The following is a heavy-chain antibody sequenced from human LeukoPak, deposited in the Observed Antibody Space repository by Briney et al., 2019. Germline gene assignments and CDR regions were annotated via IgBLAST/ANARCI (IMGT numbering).Heavy chain of an antibody. CDR1: GFTFSSYS. CDR2: ISSSSSYL. D-gene: IGHD1-1*01. CDR3: VRVGNGGYFDY. V-gene: IGHV3-21*01. J-gene: IGHJ4*02. Sequence: GGSLRLSCAASGFTFSSYSMNWVRQAPGKGLEWVSSISSSSSYLYYADSVKGRFTISRDNAKNSLYLQMNSLRAEDTAVYYCVRVGNGGYFDYWGQGTLVTVSS.